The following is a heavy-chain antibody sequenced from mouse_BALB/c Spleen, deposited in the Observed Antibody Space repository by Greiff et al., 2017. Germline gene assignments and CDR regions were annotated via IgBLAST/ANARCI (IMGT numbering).Heavy chain of an antibody. J-gene: IGHJ3*01. Sequence: QVQLQQSGPQLVRPGASVKISCKASGYSFTSYWMHWVKQRPGQGLEWIGMIDPSDSETRLNQKFKDKATLTVDKSSSTAYMQLSSPTSEDSAVYYCARTDYGNYWFAYWGQGTLVTVSA. CDR2: IDPSDSET. CDR1: GYSFTSYW. D-gene: IGHD2-1*01. V-gene: IGHV1S127*01. CDR3: ARTDYGNYWFAY.